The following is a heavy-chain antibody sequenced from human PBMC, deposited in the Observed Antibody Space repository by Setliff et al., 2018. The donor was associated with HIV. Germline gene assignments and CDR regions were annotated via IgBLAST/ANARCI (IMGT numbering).Heavy chain of an antibody. D-gene: IGHD6-19*01. V-gene: IGHV1-69*05. J-gene: IGHJ4*02. CDR1: GGTFSSYA. CDR2: SIPMYGTS. Sequence: ASVEVSCKASGGTFSSYAISWVRQAPGQGLEWMGGSIPMYGTSNYAQKFQGRVTITTDESTSTAYMELSRLRSDDTAVYYCARSPRYSSGWYDSYFDQWGQGTLVTVSS. CDR3: ARSPRYSSGWYDSYFDQ.